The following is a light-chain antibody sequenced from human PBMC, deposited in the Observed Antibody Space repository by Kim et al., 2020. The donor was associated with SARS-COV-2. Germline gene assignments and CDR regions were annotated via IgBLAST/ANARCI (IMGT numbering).Light chain of an antibody. Sequence: DIQMTQSPSTLSASVGDRVTITCRASQSISSWLAWYQQKPGKAPKLLIYAASILQSGVPSRFSGIGSGTDFTLNISSLQPEDFATYYCQQSYSTPFTFGPRTKVDIK. CDR1: QSISSW. J-gene: IGKJ3*01. V-gene: IGKV1-39*01. CDR3: QQSYSTPFT. CDR2: AAS.